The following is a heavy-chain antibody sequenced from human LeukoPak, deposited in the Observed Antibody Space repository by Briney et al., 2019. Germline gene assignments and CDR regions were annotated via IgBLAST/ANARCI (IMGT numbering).Heavy chain of an antibody. V-gene: IGHV3-21*01. CDR3: ARGGKRDGDYVGYFDL. CDR2: ISSSSSYI. Sequence: GGSLRLSCAASGFTFSSYSMNWVRQAPGKGLEWVSSISSSSSYIYYADSVKGRFTISRDNAKNTLYLQMNSLRAEDTAVYYCARGGKRDGDYVGYFDLWGRGTLVTVSS. J-gene: IGHJ2*01. CDR1: GFTFSSYS. D-gene: IGHD4-17*01.